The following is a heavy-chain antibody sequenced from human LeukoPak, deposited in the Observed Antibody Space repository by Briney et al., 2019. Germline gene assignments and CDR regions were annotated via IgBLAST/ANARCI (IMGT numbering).Heavy chain of an antibody. CDR1: ARSLSSYY. CDR3: ARDQYYYDSSGYLFDY. D-gene: IGHD3-22*01. V-gene: IGHV4-4*07. Sequence: SETLSLTCTGSARSLSSYYWSWIRQPAGKGREWIGRIYTSGSTNYHPSLKSRVTMSVDTSKNQFSLKLSSVTAADTAVYYCARDQYYYDSSGYLFDYWGQGTLVTVSS. J-gene: IGHJ4*02. CDR2: IYTSGST.